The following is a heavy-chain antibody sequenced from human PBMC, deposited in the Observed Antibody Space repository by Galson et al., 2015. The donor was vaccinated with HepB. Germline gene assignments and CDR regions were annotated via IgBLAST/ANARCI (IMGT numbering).Heavy chain of an antibody. CDR3: ARGPTIGDYYYYGMDV. CDR2: IGTAGDT. J-gene: IGHJ6*02. V-gene: IGHV3-13*04. D-gene: IGHD3-9*01. Sequence: SLRLSCAASGFTFSSYDMHWVRQATGKGLEWVSAIGTAGDTYYPGSVKGRFTISRENAKNSLYLQMNSLRAGDTAVYYFARGPTIGDYYYYGMDVWGQGTTVTVSS. CDR1: GFTFSSYD.